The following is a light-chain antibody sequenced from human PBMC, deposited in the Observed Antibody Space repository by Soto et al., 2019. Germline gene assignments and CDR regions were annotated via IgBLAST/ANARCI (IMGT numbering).Light chain of an antibody. Sequence: EIILTQSPGTLSLSPGERDTLSCRASHSVSRTYLAWYQQKPGQAPKLLIYVTSDRATGTPDRFSGSGSGTDFTLISSTLEPVDAALYYCMQFGDSGTFGQRTRL. CDR2: VTS. V-gene: IGKV3-20*01. CDR3: MQFGDSGT. J-gene: IGKJ5*01. CDR1: HSVSRTY.